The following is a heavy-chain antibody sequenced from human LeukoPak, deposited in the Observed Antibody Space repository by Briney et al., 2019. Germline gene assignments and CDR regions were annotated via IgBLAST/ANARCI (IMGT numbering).Heavy chain of an antibody. Sequence: SETLSLTCTVSGGSISSYYWSWIRQPPGKGLEWIGYIYYSGSTNYNPSLKSRVTISVDTPKNQFSLKLSSVTAADTAVYYCARQAYSGSYFRQGRGAFDIWGQGTMVTVSS. CDR2: IYYSGST. CDR3: ARQAYSGSYFRQGRGAFDI. CDR1: GGSISSYY. D-gene: IGHD1-26*01. J-gene: IGHJ3*02. V-gene: IGHV4-59*08.